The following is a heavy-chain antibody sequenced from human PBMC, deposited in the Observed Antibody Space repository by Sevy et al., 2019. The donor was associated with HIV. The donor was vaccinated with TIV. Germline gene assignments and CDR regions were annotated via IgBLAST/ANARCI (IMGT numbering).Heavy chain of an antibody. CDR2: IVVGRGNT. V-gene: IGHV1-58*01. D-gene: IGHD2-15*01. CDR1: GFTFTSSA. Sequence: ASVKVSCKASGFTFTSSAVQWVRQARGQRLEWIGWIVVGRGNTNYAQKFQERVTITRDMSTSTAYMELSSLRSEDTAVYYCAAVGGFFGDFDYWGQGTLVTVSS. CDR3: AAVGGFFGDFDY. J-gene: IGHJ4*02.